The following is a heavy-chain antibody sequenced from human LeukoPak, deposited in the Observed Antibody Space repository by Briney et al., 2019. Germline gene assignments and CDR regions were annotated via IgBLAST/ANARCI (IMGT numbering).Heavy chain of an antibody. CDR3: ARAGSSGWYRDWGFDP. CDR1: GGSFSGYY. Sequence: SETLSLTCAVYGGSFSGYYWSWIRQPPGKGLEWIGEINHSGSTNYNPSLKSRVTISVDTSKNQFSLKLSSVTAADTAVYYCARAGSSGWYRDWGFDPWGQGTLVTVSS. CDR2: INHSGST. D-gene: IGHD6-19*01. J-gene: IGHJ5*02. V-gene: IGHV4-34*01.